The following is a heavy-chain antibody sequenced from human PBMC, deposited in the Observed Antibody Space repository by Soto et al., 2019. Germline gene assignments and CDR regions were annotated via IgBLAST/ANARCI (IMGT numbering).Heavy chain of an antibody. V-gene: IGHV1-69*04. CDR2: IIPILGIA. CDR1: GGTFSSYT. D-gene: IGHD3-22*01. Sequence: SVKVSCKASGGTFSSYTISWVRQAPGQGLEWMGRIIPILGIANYAQKFQGRVTITADKSTSTAYMELSSLRSEDTAVYYCARDKRLEPYYYDSSGYLYWFDPWGQ. J-gene: IGHJ5*02. CDR3: ARDKRLEPYYYDSSGYLYWFDP.